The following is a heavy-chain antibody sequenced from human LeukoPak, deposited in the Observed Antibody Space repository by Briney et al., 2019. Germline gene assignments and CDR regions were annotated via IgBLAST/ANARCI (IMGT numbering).Heavy chain of an antibody. CDR1: GGSISSSNW. CDR3: ASGGTAAAGAEYFHH. D-gene: IGHD6-13*01. CDR2: IYHSGST. V-gene: IGHV4-4*02. Sequence: NTSGTLSLTCAVSGGSISSSNWWGWVRLPPGKGLEWIGEIYHSGSTNYNPSLKSRVTISVDKSKNQFSLKLSSVTAADTAVYYCASGGTAAAGAEYFHHWGQGNLVTVSS. J-gene: IGHJ1*01.